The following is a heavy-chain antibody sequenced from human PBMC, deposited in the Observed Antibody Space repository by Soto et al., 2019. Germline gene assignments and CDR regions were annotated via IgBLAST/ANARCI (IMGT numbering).Heavy chain of an antibody. D-gene: IGHD6-19*01. CDR2: INAGNGNT. CDR3: ALPPIAVAGKVGDY. V-gene: IGHV1-3*01. J-gene: IGHJ4*02. Sequence: ASVKVSCKASGYTFTSYAMHWVRQAPGQRLEWMGWINAGNGNTKYSQKFQGRVTITRDTSATTAYMELSSLRSEDTAVYYCALPPIAVAGKVGDYWGQGTLVTVSS. CDR1: GYTFTSYA.